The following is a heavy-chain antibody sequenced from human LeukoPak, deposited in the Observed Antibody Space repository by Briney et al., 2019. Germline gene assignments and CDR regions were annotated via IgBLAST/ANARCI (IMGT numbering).Heavy chain of an antibody. J-gene: IGHJ4*02. CDR2: ISYDGSDK. D-gene: IGHD1-14*01. V-gene: IGHV3-30*04. CDR3: ARAPGSRYLWLGYFDY. CDR1: GFTFSRSA. Sequence: GRSLRLSCAASGFTFSRSAMHWVRQSPGKGLEWVAVISYDGSDKYYADSVKGRFTISRDNSKNTLYLKTNSLRDEDTAVYYCARAPGSRYLWLGYFDYWGQGTLVTVSS.